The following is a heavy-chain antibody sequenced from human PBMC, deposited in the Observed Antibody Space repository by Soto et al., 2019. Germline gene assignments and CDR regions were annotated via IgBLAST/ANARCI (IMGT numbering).Heavy chain of an antibody. Sequence: PSETLSLTCTVSGASVSTGAYYWGWVRQRPGRGVEWIGYVYESGYTYYNMRLKSRLTISLDRSNNQFSLGLTSVTAADTAVYYCARALRHTAMVYPWFDPWRQGTLVP. D-gene: IGHD5-18*01. CDR1: GASVSTGAYY. J-gene: IGHJ5*02. CDR2: VYESGYT. V-gene: IGHV4-31*03. CDR3: ARALRHTAMVYPWFDP.